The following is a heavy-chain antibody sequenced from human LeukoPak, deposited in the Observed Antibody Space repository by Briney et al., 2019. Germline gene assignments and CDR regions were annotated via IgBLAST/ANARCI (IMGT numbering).Heavy chain of an antibody. D-gene: IGHD6-19*01. V-gene: IGHV3-7*01. J-gene: IGHJ6*02. CDR3: ARDLSNPGSGWYAPVRGMDV. CDR2: IKQDGSEK. CDR1: GFTFGDYA. Sequence: GGSLRLSCTASGFTFGDYAMSWFRQAPGKGLEWVANIKQDGSEKYYVDSVKGRFTISRDNAKNSLYLQMNSLRAEDTAVYYCARDLSNPGSGWYAPVRGMDVWGQGTTVTVSS.